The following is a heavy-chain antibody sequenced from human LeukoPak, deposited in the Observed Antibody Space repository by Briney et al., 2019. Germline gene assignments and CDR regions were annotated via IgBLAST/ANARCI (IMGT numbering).Heavy chain of an antibody. CDR1: GFIVSSNY. CDR3: ARERGRGVISPYFDS. J-gene: IGHJ4*02. V-gene: IGHV3-66*01. D-gene: IGHD3-10*01. CDR2: IYSGGDT. Sequence: GGSLRLSCAASGFIVSSNYMSWVRQAPGKGLGWVSVIYSGGDTYYADSVKGRFTISRDNSKNTLYLQMSSLRAEDTALYFCARERGRGVISPYFDSWGQGTLVTVSS.